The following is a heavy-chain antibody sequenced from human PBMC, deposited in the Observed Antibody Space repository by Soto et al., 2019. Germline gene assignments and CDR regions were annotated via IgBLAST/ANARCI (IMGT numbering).Heavy chain of an antibody. Sequence: GGSLRLFCAASGFTFSSYGMHWVRQAPGKGLEWVAVIWYDGSNKYYADSVKGRFTISRDNSKNTLYLQMNSLRAEDTAVYYCARDRGRITIFGVVRNGMDVWGQGTTVTVSS. V-gene: IGHV3-33*01. CDR1: GFTFSSYG. J-gene: IGHJ6*02. D-gene: IGHD3-3*01. CDR3: ARDRGRITIFGVVRNGMDV. CDR2: IWYDGSNK.